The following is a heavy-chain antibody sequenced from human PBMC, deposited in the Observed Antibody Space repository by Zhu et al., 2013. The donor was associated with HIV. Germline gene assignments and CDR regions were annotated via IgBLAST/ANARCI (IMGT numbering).Heavy chain of an antibody. CDR1: GYTFTSYG. CDR2: ISAYNGNT. J-gene: IGHJ6*02. Sequence: QVQLVQSGAEVKKPGASVKVSCKASGYTFTSYGISWVRQAPGQGLEWMGWISAYNGNTNYAQKLQGRVTMTTDTSTSTAYMELRSLRSDDTAVYYCARDPSAGSDRNTYYYYGMDVWGQGTTVTVSS. CDR3: ARDPSAGSDRNTYYYYGMDV. D-gene: IGHD3-10*01. V-gene: IGHV1-18*04.